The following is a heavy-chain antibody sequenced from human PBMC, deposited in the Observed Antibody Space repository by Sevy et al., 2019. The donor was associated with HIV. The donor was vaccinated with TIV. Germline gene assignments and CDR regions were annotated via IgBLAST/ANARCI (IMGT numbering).Heavy chain of an antibody. V-gene: IGHV3-9*01. CDR1: GFTFDDYA. CDR2: ISWNSGSI. CDR3: AKTGYSSGWTHLDY. J-gene: IGHJ4*02. Sequence: GGSLRLSCAASGFTFDDYAMHWVRQAPGKGLEWVSGISWNSGSIGYADSVKGRFTNSRDNAKNSLYLQMNSLRAEDTALYYCAKTGYSSGWTHLDYWGQGTLVTVSS. D-gene: IGHD6-19*01.